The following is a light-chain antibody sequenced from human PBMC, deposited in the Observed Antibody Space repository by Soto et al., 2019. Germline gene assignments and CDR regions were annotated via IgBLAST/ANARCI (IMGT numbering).Light chain of an antibody. Sequence: IQLTKSPSSLSASVGDRVTITCRASQGISSYLAWYQQKPWKAPKLLIYAASTLKSGVPSRFSGSGSGTDFALTISSLQPEDFATYYCQQLNSYPSFTFGGGTKVEIK. CDR3: QQLNSYPSFT. CDR2: AAS. V-gene: IGKV1-9*01. J-gene: IGKJ4*01. CDR1: QGISSY.